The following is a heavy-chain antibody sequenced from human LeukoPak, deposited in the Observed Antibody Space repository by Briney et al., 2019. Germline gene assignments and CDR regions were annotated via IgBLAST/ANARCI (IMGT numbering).Heavy chain of an antibody. J-gene: IGHJ5*02. Sequence: PSQTLSLTCAVSGGSISSGGYSWSWIRQPPGKAMEFIAYIYYTGNTYFNPSLKSRVTISVDTSKNQFSLKLSSVTAADTAVYYCARVLAAAGNNWFDPWGQGTLVTVSS. V-gene: IGHV4-30-4*07. CDR2: IYYTGNT. CDR3: ARVLAAAGNNWFDP. CDR1: GGSISSGGYS. D-gene: IGHD6-13*01.